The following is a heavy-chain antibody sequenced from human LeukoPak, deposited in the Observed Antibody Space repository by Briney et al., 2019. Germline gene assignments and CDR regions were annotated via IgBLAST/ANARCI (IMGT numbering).Heavy chain of an antibody. CDR1: GFTFSSYW. J-gene: IGHJ4*02. D-gene: IGHD3-9*01. CDR3: ARDLRTILRYFDWFPRADY. CDR2: IKQDGSEK. V-gene: IGHV3-7*01. Sequence: GGSLRLSCAASGFTFSSYWMSWVRQAPGKGLEWVANIKQDGSEKYYVDSVKGRFTISRDNAKNSLYLQMNSLRAGDTAVYYCARDLRTILRYFDWFPRADYWGQGTLVTVSS.